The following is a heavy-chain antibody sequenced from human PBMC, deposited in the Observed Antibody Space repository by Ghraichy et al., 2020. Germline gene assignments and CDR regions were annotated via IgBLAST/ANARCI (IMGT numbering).Heavy chain of an antibody. CDR2: IYYSGST. Sequence: SQTLSLTCTVSGGSISSYYWSWIRQPPGKGLEWIGYIYYSGSTNYNPSLKSRVTISVDTSKNQFSLKLSSVTAADTAVYYCARQWAPDYGDYVAYFDYWGQGTLVTVSS. J-gene: IGHJ4*02. D-gene: IGHD4-17*01. CDR3: ARQWAPDYGDYVAYFDY. V-gene: IGHV4-59*08. CDR1: GGSISSYY.